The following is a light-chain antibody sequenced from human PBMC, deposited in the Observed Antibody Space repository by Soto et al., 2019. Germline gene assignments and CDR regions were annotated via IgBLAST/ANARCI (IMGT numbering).Light chain of an antibody. CDR3: QQYGISET. CDR1: QSVSSNY. Sequence: EIVLTQSPGTLSLSPGERATLSCRTSQSVSSNYLAWYQQKPGQAPRLLIYGASNRATGIPDRFSGSGSGTDFTLTINILEPEDFAVYYCQQYGISETFGQGTKLEIK. J-gene: IGKJ2*01. V-gene: IGKV3-20*01. CDR2: GAS.